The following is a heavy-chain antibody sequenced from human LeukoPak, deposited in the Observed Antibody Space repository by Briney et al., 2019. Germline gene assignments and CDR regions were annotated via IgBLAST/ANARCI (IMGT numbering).Heavy chain of an antibody. J-gene: IGHJ4*02. CDR1: GGSISNYY. CDR3: ARDNRYCSGGTCYSGQDY. Sequence: PSETLSLTCTVSGGSISNYYWNWLRQLAGKGLEWIGRIYASGTINYNPSLTSRGTMSLDTSKSHFSLILSSVTAADTAVYYCARDNRYCSGGTCYSGQDYWGQGTLVTVSS. D-gene: IGHD2-15*01. CDR2: IYASGTI. V-gene: IGHV4-4*07.